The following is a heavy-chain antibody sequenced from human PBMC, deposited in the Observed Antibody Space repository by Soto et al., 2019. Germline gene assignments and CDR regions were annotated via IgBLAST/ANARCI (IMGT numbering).Heavy chain of an antibody. CDR1: GFTFSSYA. J-gene: IGHJ4*02. CDR3: AKDLGGPRPAARPVLDY. CDR2: ISGSGGST. Sequence: GGSLRLSCAASGFTFSSYAMSWVRQAPGKGLEWVSAISGSGGSTYYADSVKGRFTISRDNSKNTLYLQMNSLRAEDTAVYYCAKDLGGPRPAARPVLDYWGQGTLVTVSS. D-gene: IGHD6-6*01. V-gene: IGHV3-23*01.